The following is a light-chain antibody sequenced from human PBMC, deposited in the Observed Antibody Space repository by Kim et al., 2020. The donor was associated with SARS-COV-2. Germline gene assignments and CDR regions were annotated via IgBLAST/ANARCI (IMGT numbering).Light chain of an antibody. Sequence: SPGERAALSCRASQSVSNKLAWYQQSPGQAPRLLIYDASTRATGVPDRFSGSGSETEFTLTISSLQSEDIAVYYCLQYSNWPLMYTFGQGTKLEI. CDR3: LQYSNWPLMYT. CDR1: QSVSNK. J-gene: IGKJ2*01. CDR2: DAS. V-gene: IGKV3-15*01.